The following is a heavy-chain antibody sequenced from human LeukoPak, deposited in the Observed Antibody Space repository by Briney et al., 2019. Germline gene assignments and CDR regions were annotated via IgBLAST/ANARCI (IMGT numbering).Heavy chain of an antibody. V-gene: IGHV4-4*09. J-gene: IGHJ4*02. D-gene: IGHD6-13*01. CDR2: IYTSGST. Sequence: SEALSLACTVSGGSISSYYWSWIRQPPGKGLEWIGYIYTSGSTNYNPSLKSRVTISVDTSKNQSSLKLSSVTAADTAVYYCARHSIAAAGGYYFDYWGQGTLVTVSS. CDR1: GGSISSYY. CDR3: ARHSIAAAGGYYFDY.